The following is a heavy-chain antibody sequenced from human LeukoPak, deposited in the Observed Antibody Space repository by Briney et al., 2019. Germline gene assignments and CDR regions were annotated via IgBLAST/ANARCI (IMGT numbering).Heavy chain of an antibody. D-gene: IGHD5-18*01. CDR3: AREFSYGTD. CDR1: GLSLTTHG. J-gene: IGHJ4*02. V-gene: IGHV3-33*01. Sequence: GGSLRLSCAASGLSLTTHGMHWVRQAPGKGLEWVAVIWYDGSNKYYADSVKGRFTISRDNSKNTLYLQMNSLRAEDTAVYYCAREFSYGTDWGQGTLVIVSS. CDR2: IWYDGSNK.